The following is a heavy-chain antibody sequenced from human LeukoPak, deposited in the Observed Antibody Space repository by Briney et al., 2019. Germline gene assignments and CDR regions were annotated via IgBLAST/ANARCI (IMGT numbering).Heavy chain of an antibody. CDR2: ISSGAVHT. CDR1: GFPFSNFA. Sequence: PGGSLRLSCAASGFPFSNFAMNWVRQTPGKGLEWVSGISSGAVHTYYADSVKGRFTISRDNSKNTLYLQMSSLRVEDTAIYYCAKLTLGERDPNILSDAFDIWGQGTLVTVSS. J-gene: IGHJ3*02. D-gene: IGHD3-16*01. V-gene: IGHV3-23*01. CDR3: AKLTLGERDPNILSDAFDI.